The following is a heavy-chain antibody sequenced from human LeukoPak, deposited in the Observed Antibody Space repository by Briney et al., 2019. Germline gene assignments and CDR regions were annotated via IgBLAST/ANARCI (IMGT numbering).Heavy chain of an antibody. D-gene: IGHD5-18*01. CDR1: GGSITSYY. CDR2: IHYSGST. J-gene: IGHJ4*02. Sequence: RASETLSLTCTVSGGSITSYYWSWIRQSPGKGLEWIGYIHYSGSTNYNPSLKSRVTISVDTSMNQFSLKLSSVTAADTAVYFCARAVYSYGRFDYWGQGSLVTVSS. CDR3: ARAVYSYGRFDY. V-gene: IGHV4-59*01.